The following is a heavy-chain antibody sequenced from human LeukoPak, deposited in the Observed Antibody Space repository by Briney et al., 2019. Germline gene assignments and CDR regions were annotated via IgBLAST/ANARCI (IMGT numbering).Heavy chain of an antibody. CDR1: GGSISSYY. CDR3: ARGGSSWYVFDYYYGMDV. J-gene: IGHJ6*02. D-gene: IGHD6-13*01. V-gene: IGHV4-59*01. CDR2: IYYSGST. Sequence: PSETLSLTCTVSGGSISSYYWSWIRQPPGKGLEWIGYIYYSGSTNYNPPLKSRVTISVDTSKNQFSLKLSSVTAADTAVYYCARGGSSWYVFDYYYGMDVWGQGTTVTVSS.